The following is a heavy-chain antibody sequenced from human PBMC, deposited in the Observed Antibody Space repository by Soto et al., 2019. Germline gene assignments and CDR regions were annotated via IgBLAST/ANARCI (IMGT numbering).Heavy chain of an antibody. D-gene: IGHD6-13*01. V-gene: IGHV1-2*02. CDR2: INDNSGAT. CDR1: GYIFTDYY. CDR3: ARDSAAAAGLSFDS. Sequence: ASVKVSCKASGYIFTDYYMHWVRRAPGQGLEWMGWINDNSGATRYSQRFQGRVTLTRDTSISTAYMELSSLRSDDTAVYYCARDSAAAAGLSFDSWGQGTLVTVSS. J-gene: IGHJ4*02.